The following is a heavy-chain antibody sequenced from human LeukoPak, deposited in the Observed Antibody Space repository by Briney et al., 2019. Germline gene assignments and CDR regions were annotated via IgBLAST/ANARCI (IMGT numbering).Heavy chain of an antibody. CDR2: ISSSSSTI. V-gene: IGHV3-48*02. CDR1: GFTFSSYS. D-gene: IGHD2-21*02. CDR3: AREGRDPDPPYYYYGMDV. Sequence: GGSLRLSCAASGFTFSSYSMNWVRQAPGKGLEWVSYISSSSSTIYYPDSVKGRFTISRDNAKNSLYLQMNSLRDEDTAVYYCAREGRDPDPPYYYYGMDVWGQGTTVTVSS. J-gene: IGHJ6*02.